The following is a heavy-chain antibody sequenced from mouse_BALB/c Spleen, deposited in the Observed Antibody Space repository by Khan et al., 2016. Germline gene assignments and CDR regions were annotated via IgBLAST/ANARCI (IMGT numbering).Heavy chain of an antibody. CDR3: TELRTYYFDY. Sequence: VQLQQSGAELVRSGASVRLSCTASGFNIKDYFRHWVKQRPERGLAGIGWIDPENGDTEYAPKLQGKAAMTADTSSNTDDLPLSRLTAEDSDVYFCTELRTYYFDYWGQGTTLTVSS. CDR2: IDPENGDT. D-gene: IGHD4-1*01. V-gene: IGHV14-4*02. CDR1: GFNIKDYF. J-gene: IGHJ2*01.